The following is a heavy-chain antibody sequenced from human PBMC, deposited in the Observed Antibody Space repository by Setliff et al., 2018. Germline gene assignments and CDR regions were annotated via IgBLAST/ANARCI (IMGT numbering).Heavy chain of an antibody. CDR1: GYTLTNYY. D-gene: IGHD2-21*02. J-gene: IGHJ6*03. CDR2: INPSGGLT. Sequence: WASVKVSCKASGYTLTNYYMHWVRQAPGQGLEWMGIINPSGGLTRYAQKFQGRVTMTRDTSISTAYMELSRLRSDDTAVYYCARESVVVVTTTNYYYYIDVWGEGTTVTVSS. CDR3: ARESVVVVTTTNYYYYIDV. V-gene: IGHV1-46*01.